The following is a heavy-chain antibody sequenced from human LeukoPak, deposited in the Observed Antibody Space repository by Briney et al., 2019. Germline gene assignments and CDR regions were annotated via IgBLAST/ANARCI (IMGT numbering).Heavy chain of an antibody. Sequence: GGSLRLSCAASGFTFSSYEMNWVRQAPGKGLEWVSYISSSGSTIYYADSVKGQFTISRDNAKNSLYLQMNSLRAEDTAVYYCAKPAKTDYADYWGQGTLVTVSS. CDR1: GFTFSSYE. J-gene: IGHJ4*02. V-gene: IGHV3-48*03. D-gene: IGHD1-14*01. CDR2: ISSSGSTI. CDR3: AKPAKTDYADY.